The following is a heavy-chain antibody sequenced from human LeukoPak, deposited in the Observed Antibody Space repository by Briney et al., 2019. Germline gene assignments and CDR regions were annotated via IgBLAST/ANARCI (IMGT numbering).Heavy chain of an antibody. V-gene: IGHV1-8*01. D-gene: IGHD6-13*01. CDR3: ARGSSSWYLWGGYYYYGMDV. CDR2: MNPNSGNT. Sequence: GASVKVSCKASGYTFTSYDINWVRQATGQGLEWMGWMNPNSGNTGYAQKFQGRVTMTRNTSISTAYMELSSLRSEDTAVYYCARGSSSWYLWGGYYYYGMDVWGQGTTVTVSS. J-gene: IGHJ6*02. CDR1: GYTFTSYD.